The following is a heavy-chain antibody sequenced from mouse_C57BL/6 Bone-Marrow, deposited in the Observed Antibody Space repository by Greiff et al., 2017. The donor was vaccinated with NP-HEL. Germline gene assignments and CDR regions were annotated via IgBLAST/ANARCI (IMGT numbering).Heavy chain of an antibody. CDR3: NKGLKVDY. J-gene: IGHJ4*01. CDR2: IDPENGDT. V-gene: IGHV14-4*01. Sequence: EVQLQQSGAELVRPGASVKLSCTASGFNIKDDYMHWVKQRPEQGLEWIGWIDPENGDTEYASKFQGKATITADTSSNTAYLQLSSLTSEDTAVYYCNKGLKVDYWGQGTSVTVSS. D-gene: IGHD1-3*01. CDR1: GFNIKDDY.